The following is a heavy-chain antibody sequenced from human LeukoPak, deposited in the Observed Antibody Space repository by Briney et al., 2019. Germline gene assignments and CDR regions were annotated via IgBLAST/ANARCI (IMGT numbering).Heavy chain of an antibody. CDR3: ARDYGDYVGYAFDI. CDR1: GGTFISYA. V-gene: IGHV1-69*05. D-gene: IGHD4-17*01. J-gene: IGHJ3*02. Sequence: ASVKVSCKASGGTFISYAISWVRQAPGQGLEWMGGIIPIFGTANYAQKFQGRVTITTDESTSTAYMELSSLRSEDTAVYYCARDYGDYVGYAFDIWGQGTMVTVS. CDR2: IIPIFGTA.